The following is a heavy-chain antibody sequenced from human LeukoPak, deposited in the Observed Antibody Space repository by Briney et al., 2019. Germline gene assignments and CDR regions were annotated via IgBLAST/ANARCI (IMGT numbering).Heavy chain of an antibody. CDR1: GFTFSSYS. D-gene: IGHD5-12*01. Sequence: GGSLRLSCAASGFTFSSYSMNWVRQAPGKGREWVSSISSSSSYIYYADSVKGRFTISRDNAKNSLYLQMNSLRAEDTAVYYCARAFRYSGYEIDYWGQGTLVTVSS. J-gene: IGHJ4*02. V-gene: IGHV3-21*01. CDR2: ISSSSSYI. CDR3: ARAFRYSGYEIDY.